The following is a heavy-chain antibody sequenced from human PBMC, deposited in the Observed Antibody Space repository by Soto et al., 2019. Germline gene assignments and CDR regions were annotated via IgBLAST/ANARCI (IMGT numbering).Heavy chain of an antibody. CDR1: GGSISSYY. Sequence: PSETLSLTCTVSGGSISSYYWSWIRQPPGKGLEWIGYIYYSGSTNYNPSLKSRVTISVDTSKNQFSLKLSSVTAADTAVYYCARRSYDSLSPSTGNSSDPWGQGTLVTVSS. V-gene: IGHV4-59*08. CDR3: ARRSYDSLSPSTGNSSDP. CDR2: IYYSGST. D-gene: IGHD3-3*01. J-gene: IGHJ5*02.